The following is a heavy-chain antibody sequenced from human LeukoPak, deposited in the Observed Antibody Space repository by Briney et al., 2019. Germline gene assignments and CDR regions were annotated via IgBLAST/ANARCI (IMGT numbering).Heavy chain of an antibody. CDR3: ASPRMAAAGTDY. Sequence: SETLSLTCAVYGGSFSGYYWSRIRQPPGKGLEWIGEINHSGSTNYNPSLKSRVTISVDTSKNQFSLKLSSVTAADTAVYYCASPRMAAAGTDYWGQGTLVTVSS. V-gene: IGHV4-34*01. J-gene: IGHJ4*02. CDR1: GGSFSGYY. CDR2: INHSGST. D-gene: IGHD6-13*01.